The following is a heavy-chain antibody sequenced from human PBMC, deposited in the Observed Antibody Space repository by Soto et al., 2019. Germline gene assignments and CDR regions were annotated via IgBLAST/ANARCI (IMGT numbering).Heavy chain of an antibody. V-gene: IGHV1-2*02. CDR3: VREYSSSDTNYYYIYGMDV. CDR2: INANSGDT. J-gene: IGHJ6*02. Sequence: ASVKVSCKASGYTFTGYDMHWVRQAPGQGLEWMGWINANSGDTKYAQKFQGRVTITRDTSISTAYMELSRLRSDDTAVYYCVREYSSSDTNYYYIYGMDVWGQGTTVTVSS. D-gene: IGHD6-6*01. CDR1: GYTFTGYD.